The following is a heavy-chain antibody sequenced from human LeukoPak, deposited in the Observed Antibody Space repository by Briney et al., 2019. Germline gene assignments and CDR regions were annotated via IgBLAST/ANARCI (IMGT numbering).Heavy chain of an antibody. CDR2: VSAYNGNT. CDR3: ARDLFGYYSSGYGGDY. CDR1: GYTFTSDG. V-gene: IGHV1-18*01. Sequence: ASVKVSCKASGYTFTSDGISGVRQAPGQGLEWMGWVSAYNGNTNYAQKLQGTVTLTTDTATSTAYMGVRSLRSDDTAVYHCARDLFGYYSSGYGGDYWGQGTLVTVSS. D-gene: IGHD3-22*01. J-gene: IGHJ4*02.